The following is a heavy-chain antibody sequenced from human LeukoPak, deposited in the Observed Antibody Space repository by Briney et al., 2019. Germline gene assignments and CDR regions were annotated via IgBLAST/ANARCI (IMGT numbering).Heavy chain of an antibody. D-gene: IGHD6-19*01. CDR2: ISGSGGST. CDR1: GFTFSSYS. Sequence: SGGSLRLSCAASGFTFSSYSMNWVRQAPGKGLEWVSAISGSGGSTYYADSVKGRFTISRDNSKNTLYLQMNSLRAEDTAVYYCAKARSSGWLPGDYWGQGTLVTVSS. V-gene: IGHV3-23*01. J-gene: IGHJ4*02. CDR3: AKARSSGWLPGDY.